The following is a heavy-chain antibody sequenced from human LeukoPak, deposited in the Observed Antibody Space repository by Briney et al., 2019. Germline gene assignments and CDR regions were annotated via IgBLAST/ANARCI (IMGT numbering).Heavy chain of an antibody. CDR2: ITAYNDNT. CDR3: ARALLWFGEPSHIDY. CDR1: GDTFTSYD. V-gene: IGHV1-18*01. D-gene: IGHD3-10*01. J-gene: IGHJ4*02. Sequence: GASVKVSCKASGDTFTSYDISWVRQAPGQGLEWMGWITAYNDNTNYAQKLQGRVTMTTDTSTSTASMALRSLRSEDTAVYYCARALLWFGEPSHIDYWGQGTLVTASS.